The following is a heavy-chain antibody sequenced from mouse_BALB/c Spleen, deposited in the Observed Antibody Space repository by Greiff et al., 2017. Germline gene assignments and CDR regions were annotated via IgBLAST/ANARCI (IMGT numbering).Heavy chain of an antibody. Sequence: EVKLMESGGGLVQPGGSLKLSCAASGFTFSSYGMSWVRQTPDKRLELVATINSNGGSTYYPDSVKGRFTISRDNAKNTLYLQMSSLKSEDTAMYYCARDGGPLYYGYDVVVWGAGTTVTVSS. J-gene: IGHJ1*01. CDR2: INSNGGST. CDR1: GFTFSSYG. D-gene: IGHD2-2*01. CDR3: ARDGGPLYYGYDVVV. V-gene: IGHV5-6-3*01.